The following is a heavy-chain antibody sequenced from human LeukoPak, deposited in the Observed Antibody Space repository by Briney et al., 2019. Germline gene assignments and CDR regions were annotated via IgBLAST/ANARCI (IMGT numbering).Heavy chain of an antibody. CDR1: GGSISSYY. V-gene: IGHV4-59*01. J-gene: IGHJ6*02. CDR3: ARGKSYYGDYLISQTGYCYGMDV. Sequence: SETLSLTCTVSGGSISSYYWSWIRQPPGKGLEWIGYIYYSGSTNYNPSLKSRVTISVDTSKNQFSLKLSSVTAADTAVYYCARGKSYYGDYLISQTGYCYGMDVWGQGTTVTVSS. D-gene: IGHD4-17*01. CDR2: IYYSGST.